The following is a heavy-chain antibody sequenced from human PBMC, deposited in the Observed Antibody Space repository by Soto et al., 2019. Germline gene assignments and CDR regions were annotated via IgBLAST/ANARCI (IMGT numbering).Heavy chain of an antibody. CDR3: AKDGSGYSDYFYYYMDV. J-gene: IGHJ6*03. Sequence: WGSLRLSCAASGFTFSSYAMSWVRQAPGKGLQWVSAISGSGGSTYYADSVKGRFTISRDNSKNTLYLQMDSLRAEDTAVYYCAKDGSGYSDYFYYYMDVWGKGTTVTVSS. D-gene: IGHD5-12*01. CDR2: ISGSGGST. CDR1: GFTFSSYA. V-gene: IGHV3-23*01.